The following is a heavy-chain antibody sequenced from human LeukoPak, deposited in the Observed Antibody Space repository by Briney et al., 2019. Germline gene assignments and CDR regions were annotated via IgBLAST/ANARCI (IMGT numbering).Heavy chain of an antibody. CDR2: IYYSGST. V-gene: IGHV4-30-4*01. J-gene: IGHJ4*02. CDR1: GGSLSSGDYY. CDR3: ARVKLERRPFDY. D-gene: IGHD1-1*01. Sequence: SETLSLTCTVSGGSLSSGDYYWSWLRQPPGKGLEWLGYIYYSGSTYYNPSLKSRVTISVDTSKNQFSLKLSSVTAADTAVYYCARVKLERRPFDYWGQGTLVTVSS.